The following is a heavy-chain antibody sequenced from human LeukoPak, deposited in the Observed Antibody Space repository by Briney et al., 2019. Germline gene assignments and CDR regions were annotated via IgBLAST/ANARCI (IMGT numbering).Heavy chain of an antibody. CDR3: ARDPARPNYFDY. Sequence: ASVNVSCKASGYTFTSYYVHWVRQAPGQGLEWMGIINPSGGSTNYAQKFQGRVPMTRDTSTSTVYMELSSLRSEDTAVYYCARDPARPNYFDYWGQGTLVTVSS. J-gene: IGHJ4*02. CDR1: GYTFTSYY. V-gene: IGHV1-46*01. CDR2: INPSGGST. D-gene: IGHD6-6*01.